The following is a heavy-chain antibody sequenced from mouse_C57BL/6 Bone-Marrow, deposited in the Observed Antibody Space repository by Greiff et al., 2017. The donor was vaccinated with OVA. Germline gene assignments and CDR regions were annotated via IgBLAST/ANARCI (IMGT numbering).Heavy chain of an antibody. D-gene: IGHD1-1*01. CDR3: AIDDYCGSRTEYYFDY. CDR1: GYTFTSYW. J-gene: IGHJ2*01. V-gene: IGHV1-74*01. CDR2: INPSASDT. Sequence: QVQLQQSGAELVKPGASVKVSCKASGYTFTSYWMHWVKQRPGQGLEWIGRINPSASDTNSNQKFKGKATLTVDKSNSTAYMQLSSLTSEYSAFYYCAIDDYCGSRTEYYFDYWGQGTTLTVSS.